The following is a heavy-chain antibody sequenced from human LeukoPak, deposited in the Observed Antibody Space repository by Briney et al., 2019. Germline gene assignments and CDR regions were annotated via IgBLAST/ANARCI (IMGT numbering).Heavy chain of an antibody. D-gene: IGHD3-22*01. V-gene: IGHV3-9*01. CDR1: GFTFNDYA. Sequence: GGSLRLSCAASGFTFNDYAMYWVRQAPGKGLEWVSGINWNSDNIGYADSVKGRFTISRDDAKNSLFLQMNSLRTEDTALYYCARASYYYDTTGLGAVDIWGQGTMVTVSS. J-gene: IGHJ3*02. CDR2: INWNSDNI. CDR3: ARASYYYDTTGLGAVDI.